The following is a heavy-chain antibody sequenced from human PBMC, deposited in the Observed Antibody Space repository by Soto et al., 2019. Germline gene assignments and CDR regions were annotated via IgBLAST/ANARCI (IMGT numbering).Heavy chain of an antibody. CDR2: IYYSANT. V-gene: IGHV4-31*03. J-gene: IGHJ5*02. CDR3: ARGAMFWGVIPPLGWFDP. Sequence: PSETLSLTCTVSGGSISSGGYYWSWIRPHPGKDLEWIGYIYYSANTYYNPSLKSRVTTSVDRSKNQFSLKLRFVTAADTAVYYCARGAMFWGVIPPLGWFDPPGQGTLVTVS. D-gene: IGHD3-10*01. CDR1: GGSISSGGYY.